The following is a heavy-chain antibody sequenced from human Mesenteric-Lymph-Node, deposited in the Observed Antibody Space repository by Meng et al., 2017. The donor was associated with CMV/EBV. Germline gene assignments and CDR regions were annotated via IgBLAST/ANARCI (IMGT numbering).Heavy chain of an antibody. Sequence: SETLSLTCTVSGGSISSDNYSWGWIRQSPEKGLECLGNIYYTGSTSYNPSLKGRVTMSVDTSKNQFSLKLTSVTAADTAVYYCARDSSIHYYDSSGYYLFDYWGQGTLVTAPQ. CDR3: ARDSSIHYYDSSGYYLFDY. D-gene: IGHD3-22*01. CDR1: GGSISSDNYS. CDR2: IYYTGST. V-gene: IGHV4-39*07. J-gene: IGHJ4*02.